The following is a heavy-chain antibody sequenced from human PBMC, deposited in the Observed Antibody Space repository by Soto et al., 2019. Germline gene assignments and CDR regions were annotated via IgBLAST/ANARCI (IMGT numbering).Heavy chain of an antibody. V-gene: IGHV4-34*01. CDR3: ARADRNLVTSYGLDV. Sequence: SSETLSLTCAVSGGSFSGVYWTWIRQPPGEGLEWIGEINHSGTTNFNPSLRSRLTISLDPSKNHFSLKLTSLTAAAVAVYYCARADRNLVTSYGLDVWGQGTTVTVSS. CDR1: GGSFSGVY. CDR2: INHSGTT. J-gene: IGHJ6*02. D-gene: IGHD2-21*02.